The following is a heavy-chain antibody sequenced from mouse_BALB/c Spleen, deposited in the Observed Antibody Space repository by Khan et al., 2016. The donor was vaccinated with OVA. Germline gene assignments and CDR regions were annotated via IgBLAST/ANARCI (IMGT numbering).Heavy chain of an antibody. CDR1: GYTFTNYG. CDR2: INTYTGEP. V-gene: IGHV9-3-1*01. J-gene: IGHJ1*01. Sequence: QIQLVQSGPELKKPGETVKISCKASGYTFTNYGMNWVKQAPGKGLKWMGWINTYTGEPTYADDFKGRFAFSLETSASTAYLQINNLKNEETATYFCARVGNYWYFDVWGAGTTVTVSS. D-gene: IGHD2-1*01. CDR3: ARVGNYWYFDV.